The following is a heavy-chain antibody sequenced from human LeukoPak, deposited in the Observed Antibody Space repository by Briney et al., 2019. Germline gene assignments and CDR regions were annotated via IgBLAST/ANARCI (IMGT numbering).Heavy chain of an antibody. J-gene: IGHJ4*02. CDR1: GYTFTSYG. CDR3: AVYCSGGSCSGFGDY. CDR2: ISAYNGNT. Sequence: ASVKVSCKASGYTFTSYGISWVRQAPGQGLEWMGWISAYNGNTNYAQKLQCRVTMTTDTSTSTAYMELRSLRSDDTAVYYCAVYCSGGSCSGFGDYWGQGTLVTVSS. D-gene: IGHD2-15*01. V-gene: IGHV1-18*01.